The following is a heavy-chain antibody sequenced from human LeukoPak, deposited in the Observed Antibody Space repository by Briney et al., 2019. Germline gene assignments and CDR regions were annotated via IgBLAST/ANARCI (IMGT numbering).Heavy chain of an antibody. D-gene: IGHD2-2*01. CDR2: INPNSGGT. J-gene: IGHJ6*03. CDR3: ARVVRDCSSTSCYAGSTDYYYYMDV. Sequence: ASVKVSCXASGYTFTGCYMHWVRQALGQGLEWMGRINPNSGGTNYAQKFQGRVTMTRDTSISTAYMELSRLRSDDTAVYYCARVVRDCSSTSCYAGSTDYYYYMDVWGKGTTVTVSS. CDR1: GYTFTGCY. V-gene: IGHV1-2*06.